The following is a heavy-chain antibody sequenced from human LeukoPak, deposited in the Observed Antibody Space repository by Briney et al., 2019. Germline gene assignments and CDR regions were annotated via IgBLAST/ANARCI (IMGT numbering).Heavy chain of an antibody. D-gene: IGHD3-3*01. CDR1: GFTFSDYY. J-gene: IGHJ6*02. V-gene: IGHV3-11*01. CDR3: ARDSSPFPIFGVVTNTVYYYYGMDV. CDR2: ISSSGSTI. Sequence: SGGSLRLSCAASGFTFSDYYRSWIRQAPGKGLEWVSYISSSGSTIYYADSVTGRFTTSRDNAKTSLYLPMHSLRAEDTAVYYCARDSSPFPIFGVVTNTVYYYYGMDVWGQGTTVTVSS.